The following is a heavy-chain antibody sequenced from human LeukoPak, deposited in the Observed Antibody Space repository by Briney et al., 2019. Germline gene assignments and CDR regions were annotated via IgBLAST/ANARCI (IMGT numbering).Heavy chain of an antibody. D-gene: IGHD5-18*01. CDR1: GFTFTNYA. Sequence: GGSLRLSCAASGFTFTNYAMTWVRQAPGKGLEWFSAISGSGGYTYYADSVKGRFTISRDNFKNTLYLQMNSLRAEDTAVYYCARRAYSYDFDYWGQGTLVTVSS. CDR3: ARRAYSYDFDY. V-gene: IGHV3-23*01. J-gene: IGHJ4*02. CDR2: ISGSGGYT.